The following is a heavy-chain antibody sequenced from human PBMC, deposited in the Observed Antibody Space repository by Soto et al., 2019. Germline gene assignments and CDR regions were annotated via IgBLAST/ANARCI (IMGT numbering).Heavy chain of an antibody. D-gene: IGHD3-10*01. CDR2: ITDTGGDT. CDR3: ARGSTDSYPGSRIFDF. Sequence: GGSPRLSCVASGVTVGSRAMSWVRQAPGEGLEWVSTITDTGGDTKYADSVRGRFTMSRDNSKKTLYLQMNSLRVEDSALYYCARGSTDSYPGSRIFDFWGRGTLVTVSS. V-gene: IGHV3-23*01. CDR1: GVTVGSRA. J-gene: IGHJ4*02.